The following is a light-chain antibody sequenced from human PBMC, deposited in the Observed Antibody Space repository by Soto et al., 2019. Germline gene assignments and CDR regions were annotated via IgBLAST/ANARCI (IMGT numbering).Light chain of an antibody. CDR2: EVT. V-gene: IGLV2-23*02. CDR3: CSYAGSTTFVL. CDR1: SSDVGSYNL. J-gene: IGLJ3*02. Sequence: QSVLTQPASVSGSPGQSITISCIGTSSDVGSYNLVSWYQQHPGQAPKLMIYEVTKRPSGVSSRFSGSKSGNTASLTSSGLQSEDEADYYCCSYAGSTTFVLFGGGTKLTVL.